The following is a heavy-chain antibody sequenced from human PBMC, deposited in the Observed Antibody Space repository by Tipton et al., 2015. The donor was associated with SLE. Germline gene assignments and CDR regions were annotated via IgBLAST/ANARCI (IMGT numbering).Heavy chain of an antibody. V-gene: IGHV4-30-2*01. CDR2: ISHSGST. CDR3: ARFEWELEPRAFDI. D-gene: IGHD1-26*01. CDR1: GGSISSGGYS. Sequence: TLSLTCAVSGGSISSGGYSWSWIRQPPGKGLEWIGYISHSGSTYYNPSLKSRVTISVDTSKNQFSLKLSSVTAADTAVYYCARFEWELEPRAFDIWGQGTMVTVSS. J-gene: IGHJ3*02.